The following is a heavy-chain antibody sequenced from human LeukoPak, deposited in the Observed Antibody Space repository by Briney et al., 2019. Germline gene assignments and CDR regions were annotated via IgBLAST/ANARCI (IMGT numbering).Heavy chain of an antibody. CDR1: GGSFSGYY. CDR2: IYYSGST. V-gene: IGHV4-39*01. J-gene: IGHJ4*02. Sequence: LETLSLTCAVYGGSFSGYYWGWIRQPPGKGLEWIGSIYYSGSTYYNPSLKSRVTISVDTSKNQFSLKLSSVTAADTAVYYCARHRIVEQWLVPFVEPFAYWGQGTLVTVSS. D-gene: IGHD6-19*01. CDR3: ARHRIVEQWLVPFVEPFAY.